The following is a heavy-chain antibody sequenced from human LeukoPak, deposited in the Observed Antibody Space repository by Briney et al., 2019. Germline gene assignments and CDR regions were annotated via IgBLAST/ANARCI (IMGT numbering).Heavy chain of an antibody. Sequence: SETLSLTCTVSGGSISSSSYYWGWIRQPPGKGLEWIASIYYSGSTYYNPSLKSRVTISVDTSKNQFSLKLSSVTAADTAVYYCARRERTWIQLCYFDIWGQGTVVTVSS. CDR1: GGSISSSSYY. J-gene: IGHJ3*02. V-gene: IGHV4-39*01. D-gene: IGHD5-18*01. CDR2: IYYSGST. CDR3: ARRERTWIQLCYFDI.